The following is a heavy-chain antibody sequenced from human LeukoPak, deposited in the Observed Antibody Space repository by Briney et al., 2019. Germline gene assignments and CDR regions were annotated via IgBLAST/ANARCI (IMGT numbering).Heavy chain of an antibody. Sequence: PGGSLRLSCAASGFTFSSYDMHWVRQVTGKGLEWVSAIGTAGDTYYPGSVKGRFTISRENAKNSLYLQMNSLRAGDTAVYYCARGSYYYDSSGYYRFDPWGQGTLVTVSS. J-gene: IGHJ5*02. CDR2: IGTAGDT. CDR3: ARGSYYYDSSGYYRFDP. CDR1: GFTFSSYD. D-gene: IGHD3-22*01. V-gene: IGHV3-13*04.